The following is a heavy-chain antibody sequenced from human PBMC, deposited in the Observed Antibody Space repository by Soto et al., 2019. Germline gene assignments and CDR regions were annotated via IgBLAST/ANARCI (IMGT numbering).Heavy chain of an antibody. Sequence: QVQLVQSGAEVKKPGASVKVSCKASGYTFTSYGISWVRQAPGQGLEWMGWISAYNGNTNYAQKLQGRVTMTTDTSTRSVYMELSSLRSDDTAVYYCARDPELTKVTTLRYNWFDPWGQGTLVTVSS. CDR1: GYTFTSYG. J-gene: IGHJ5*02. CDR2: ISAYNGNT. D-gene: IGHD4-17*01. CDR3: ARDPELTKVTTLRYNWFDP. V-gene: IGHV1-18*01.